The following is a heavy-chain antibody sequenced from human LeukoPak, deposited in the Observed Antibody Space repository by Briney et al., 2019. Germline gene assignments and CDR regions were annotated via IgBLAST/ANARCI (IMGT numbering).Heavy chain of an antibody. J-gene: IGHJ4*02. Sequence: GGSLRLSCAASGFTFSSYAMHWVRQAPGKGLEWVAVISYDGSNKYYADSVKGRFTISRDNSKNTLYLQMNSLRAEDTAVYYCARALVSGSYWLDYGGQGTLVTVSS. CDR1: GFTFSSYA. CDR2: ISYDGSNK. CDR3: ARALVSGSYWLDY. D-gene: IGHD1-26*01. V-gene: IGHV3-30-3*01.